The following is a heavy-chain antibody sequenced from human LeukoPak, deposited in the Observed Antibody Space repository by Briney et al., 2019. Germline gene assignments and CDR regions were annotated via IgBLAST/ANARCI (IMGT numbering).Heavy chain of an antibody. D-gene: IGHD6-13*01. J-gene: IGHJ4*02. CDR2: INPNSGGT. CDR1: GYTFTGYY. Sequence: ASVKVSCKASGYTFTGYYMHWVRQAPGQGLEWMGWINPNSGGTNYAQKFQGRVTMTRDTSISTAYMELSRLRSDDTAVYYCARLSSSWSKEFDHWGQGTLVTVSS. V-gene: IGHV1-2*02. CDR3: ARLSSSWSKEFDH.